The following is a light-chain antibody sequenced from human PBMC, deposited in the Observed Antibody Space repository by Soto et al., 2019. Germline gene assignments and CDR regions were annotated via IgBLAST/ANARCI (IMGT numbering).Light chain of an antibody. Sequence: EIVLTQSPGTLSLSPGERATLSCRASQSVRSSHLAWYQQKSGQAPRLLLYGTSSRATGIPARFSGSGSGTEFTLTISSLQSEDFALYYCQQYNDWPLTFGQGTKVDIK. V-gene: IGKV3D-15*01. CDR1: QSVRSSH. CDR2: GTS. CDR3: QQYNDWPLT. J-gene: IGKJ1*01.